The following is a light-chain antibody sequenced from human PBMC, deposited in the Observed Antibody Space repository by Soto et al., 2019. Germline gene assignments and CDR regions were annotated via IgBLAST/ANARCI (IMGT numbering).Light chain of an antibody. CDR1: QSVSSSF. Sequence: EIVLTQSPGTLYLSPGERATLSCRASQSVSSSFLAWYQQKPGQAPRLLIYGASIRATGIPDRFSGSGSGTDLTLTISRVEPEDFAVYYCQQYGSSPWTFGQGTKVEIK. J-gene: IGKJ1*01. V-gene: IGKV3-20*01. CDR2: GAS. CDR3: QQYGSSPWT.